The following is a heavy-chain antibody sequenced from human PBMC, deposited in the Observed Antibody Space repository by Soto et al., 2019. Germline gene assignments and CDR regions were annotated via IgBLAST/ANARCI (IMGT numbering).Heavy chain of an antibody. J-gene: IGHJ4*02. CDR3: ASKLELAF. V-gene: IGHV4-34*01. Sequence: SETLSLTCAVYGGSFSGYYWSWIRQPPGKGLEWIGEINHSGSTNYNPSLESRVTISVDTSKNQFSLKLSSVTAADTAVYYCASKLELAFWGQGTLVTVSS. CDR1: GGSFSGYY. CDR2: INHSGST. D-gene: IGHD1-7*01.